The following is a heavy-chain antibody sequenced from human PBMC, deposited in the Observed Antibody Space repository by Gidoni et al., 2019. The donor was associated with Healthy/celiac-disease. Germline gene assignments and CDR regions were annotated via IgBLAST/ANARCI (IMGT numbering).Heavy chain of an antibody. D-gene: IGHD4-17*01. J-gene: IGHJ3*02. Sequence: EVQLLESGGGLVQPGGSLRLSCAASGFTFSSYAMSWVRQAPGKGLEWVSAISGSGGSTYYADSVKGRFTISRDNSKNTLYLQMNSLRAEDTAVYYCAKLDAIGDYARKLAFDIWGQGTMVTVSS. CDR1: GFTFSSYA. CDR2: ISGSGGST. V-gene: IGHV3-23*01. CDR3: AKLDAIGDYARKLAFDI.